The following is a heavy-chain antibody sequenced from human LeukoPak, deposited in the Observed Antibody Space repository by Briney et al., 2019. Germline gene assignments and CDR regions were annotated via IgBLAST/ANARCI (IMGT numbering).Heavy chain of an antibody. CDR1: GFTISNAW. D-gene: IGHD1-14*01. V-gene: IGHV3-33*08. J-gene: IGHJ3*02. Sequence: GGSLRLSCAASGFTISNAWMSWVRQAPGKGLEWVAVIWYDGSNKYYADSVKGRFTISRDNSKNTLYLQMNSLRAEDTAVYYCAKLRGPRGNLDALDIWGQGTMVTVSS. CDR2: IWYDGSNK. CDR3: AKLRGPRGNLDALDI.